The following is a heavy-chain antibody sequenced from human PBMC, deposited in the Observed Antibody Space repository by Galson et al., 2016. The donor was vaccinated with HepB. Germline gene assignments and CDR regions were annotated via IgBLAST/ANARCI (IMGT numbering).Heavy chain of an antibody. CDR2: VSGSGVST. Sequence: SLRLSCAASGFTFMSYAMSWVRQTPGKGLEWVSAVSGSGVSTHYADSVKGRFTISRANSKNTLYLQISSRRAGDTAIYYCAKHQGSGWFSQFDYWGQGSLVIVSS. CDR3: AKHQGSGWFSQFDY. V-gene: IGHV3-23*01. J-gene: IGHJ4*02. D-gene: IGHD6-19*01. CDR1: GFTFMSYA.